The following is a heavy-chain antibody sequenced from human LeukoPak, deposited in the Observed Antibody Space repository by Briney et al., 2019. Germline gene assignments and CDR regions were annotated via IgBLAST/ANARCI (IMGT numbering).Heavy chain of an antibody. CDR1: GFTFSSYS. V-gene: IGHV3-48*01. Sequence: WGSLRLSCVASGFTFSSYSMNWVRQAPGKGLEWVSYITRSSSAKFYADSVKGRFTISRDNAENLLYLQMNSLRAEDTAVYYCTRDQEGSDYWGQGTLVTVSS. CDR3: TRDQEGSDY. J-gene: IGHJ4*02. CDR2: ITRSSSAK.